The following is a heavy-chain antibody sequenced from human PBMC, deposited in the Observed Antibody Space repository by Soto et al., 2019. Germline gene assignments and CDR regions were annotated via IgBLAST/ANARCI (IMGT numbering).Heavy chain of an antibody. D-gene: IGHD2-15*01. CDR2: ISGSGGST. V-gene: IGHV3-23*01. CDR1: GFTFSSYA. CDR3: AKDGGYCSGGSRGSCLPFFDY. Sequence: GGSLRLSCAASGFTFSSYAMSWVRQAPGKGLEWVSAISGSGGSTYYADSVKGRFTISRDNSKNTLYLQMNSLRAEDTAVYYCAKDGGYCSGGSRGSCLPFFDYWGQGTLVTVSS. J-gene: IGHJ4*02.